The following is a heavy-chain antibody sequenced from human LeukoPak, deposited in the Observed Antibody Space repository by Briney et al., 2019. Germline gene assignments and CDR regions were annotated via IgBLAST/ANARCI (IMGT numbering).Heavy chain of an antibody. CDR1: GGSFSGYY. V-gene: IGHV4-59*01. CDR3: ARAGRWLQSIDY. Sequence: KTSETLSLTCAVYGGSFSGYYWSWIRQPPGKGLEWIGYIYYSGSTNYNPSLKSRVTISVDTSKNRFSLKLSSVTAADTAVYYCARAGRWLQSIDYWGQGTLVTVSS. CDR2: IYYSGST. J-gene: IGHJ4*02. D-gene: IGHD5-24*01.